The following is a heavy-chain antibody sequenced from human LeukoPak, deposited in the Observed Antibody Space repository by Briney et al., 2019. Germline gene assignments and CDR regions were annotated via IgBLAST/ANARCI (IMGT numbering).Heavy chain of an antibody. J-gene: IGHJ4*02. V-gene: IGHV4-39*01. CDR3: ARHDGIAAPHDY. CDR1: GGSISSSSYN. Sequence: SETLSLTCTVSGGSISSSSYNWGWIRQPPGKGLEWIGSIYYSGSTYYNPSLKSRLTISVDTSKNQFSLKLSSVTAADTAVYYCARHDGIAAPHDYWGQGTLVTVSS. CDR2: IYYSGST. D-gene: IGHD6-13*01.